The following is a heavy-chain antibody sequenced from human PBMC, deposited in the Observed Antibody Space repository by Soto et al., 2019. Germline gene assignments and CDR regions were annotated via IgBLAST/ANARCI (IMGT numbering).Heavy chain of an antibody. CDR1: GFTFSSYG. J-gene: IGHJ6*02. V-gene: IGHV3-30*18. Sequence: QVQLVESGGGVVQPGRSLRLSCAASGFTFSSYGMHWVRQAPGKGLEWVAVISYDGSNKYYADSVKGRFTISRDNSKNTLYLQMNSRRAEDTAVYYCAKDGEEGGMDVWGQGTTVTVSS. CDR2: ISYDGSNK. D-gene: IGHD2-21*01. CDR3: AKDGEEGGMDV.